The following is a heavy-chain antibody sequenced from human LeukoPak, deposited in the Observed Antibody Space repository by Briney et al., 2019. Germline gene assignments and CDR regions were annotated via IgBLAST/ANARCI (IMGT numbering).Heavy chain of an antibody. J-gene: IGHJ4*02. V-gene: IGHV3-7*01. D-gene: IGHD1-1*01. CDR3: AKDGHWTFDY. Sequence: GGSLRLSCTASGFTFSIYWMSWVRQAPGKGPEWVANINQDGSEMFYVDSVKGRFTISRDNAKNSLYLQMNSLRAEDTAVYYCAKDGHWTFDYWGQGTLVTVSS. CDR2: INQDGSEM. CDR1: GFTFSIYW.